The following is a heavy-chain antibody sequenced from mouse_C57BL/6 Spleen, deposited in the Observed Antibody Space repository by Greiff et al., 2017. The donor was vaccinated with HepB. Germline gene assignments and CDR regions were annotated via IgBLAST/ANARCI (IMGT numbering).Heavy chain of an antibody. CDR1: GYTFTDYE. Sequence: QVQLKQSGAELVRPGASVTLSCKASGYTFTDYEMHWVKQTPVHGLEWIGAIDPETGGTAYNQKFKGKAILTADKSSSTAYMELRSLTSEDSAVYYCTLWLLPLHWYFDVWGTGTTVTVSS. CDR2: IDPETGGT. J-gene: IGHJ1*03. CDR3: TLWLLPLHWYFDV. D-gene: IGHD2-3*01. V-gene: IGHV1-15*01.